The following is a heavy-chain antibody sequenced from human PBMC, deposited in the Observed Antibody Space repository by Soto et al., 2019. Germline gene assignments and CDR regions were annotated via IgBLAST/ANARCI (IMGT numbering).Heavy chain of an antibody. J-gene: IGHJ5*02. CDR1: VFTFGSYA. CDR3: AKDVSSGYSPFDP. D-gene: IGHD3-22*01. CDR2: ISGSGGST. V-gene: IGHV3-23*01. Sequence: GFPRLSCAASVFTFGSYAMSWVREAPGKGLEWVSAISGSGGSTYYADSVKGRFTISRDNSKNTLYLQMNSLRAEDTAVYYCAKDVSSGYSPFDPWGQGTLVTVSS.